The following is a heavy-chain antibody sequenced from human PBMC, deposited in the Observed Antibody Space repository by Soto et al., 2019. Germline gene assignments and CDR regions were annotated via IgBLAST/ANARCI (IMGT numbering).Heavy chain of an antibody. Sequence: QVLLVQSGPEVKKPGSSVKVSCKASGGTFNNYAINWGRQAPGKGLEWMGGIIPRFGTGNHAQKLQGRVTITADESTTTAYMELNSLRSEDTAIYYCASFDGTLVRGGRSSPYEMDVWGQGTTVIVSS. V-gene: IGHV1-69*01. D-gene: IGHD3-10*01. CDR2: IIPRFGTG. CDR3: ASFDGTLVRGGRSSPYEMDV. CDR1: GGTFNNYA. J-gene: IGHJ6*02.